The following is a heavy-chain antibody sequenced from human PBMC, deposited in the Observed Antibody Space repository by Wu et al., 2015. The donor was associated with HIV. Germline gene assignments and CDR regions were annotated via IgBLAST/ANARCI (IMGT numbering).Heavy chain of an antibody. CDR3: AGGGGRTSMDPFDF. V-gene: IGHV1-69*12. CDR2: LTAVFGTS. Sequence: QVQLLQSGAEVRKPGSAVRVSCKDSGGTFRSHGMSWVRQVPGQGHEWLGVLTAVFGTSRYAQKFQGRITISADESTSTVYMELRSLTSDDTAVYYCAGGGGRTSMDPFDFWGQGTLVTVSS. J-gene: IGHJ4*02. CDR1: GGTFRSHG. D-gene: IGHD5-18*01.